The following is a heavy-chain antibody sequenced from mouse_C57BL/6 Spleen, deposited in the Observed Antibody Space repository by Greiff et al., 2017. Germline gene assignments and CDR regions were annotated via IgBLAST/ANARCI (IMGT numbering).Heavy chain of an antibody. V-gene: IGHV1-52*01. CDR2: IDPSDSET. Sequence: QVQLQQPGAELVRPGSSVKLSCKASGYTFTSYWMHWVKQKPIQGLEWIGNIDPSDSETPYNQKFKDKATLTVDKSSSTAYMQLSSLTSEDSAVYYCARYDGYHGAMDYWGQGTSVTVSS. D-gene: IGHD2-3*01. J-gene: IGHJ4*01. CDR1: GYTFTSYW. CDR3: ARYDGYHGAMDY.